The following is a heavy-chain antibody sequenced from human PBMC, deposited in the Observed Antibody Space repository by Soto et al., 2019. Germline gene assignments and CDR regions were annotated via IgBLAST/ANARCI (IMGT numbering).Heavy chain of an antibody. D-gene: IGHD6-19*01. CDR1: GYIFTGYY. Sequence: ASVKVSCKASGYIFTGYYMHWVRQAPGQGREGMGWINPNSGDTNYTQKFQGWVTMTRDTSISTAYMELSRLSSDDTAVYYCATSRISIAVAGETEYYFDYWGQGTPVTVSS. CDR3: ATSRISIAVAGETEYYFDY. J-gene: IGHJ4*02. V-gene: IGHV1-2*04. CDR2: INPNSGDT.